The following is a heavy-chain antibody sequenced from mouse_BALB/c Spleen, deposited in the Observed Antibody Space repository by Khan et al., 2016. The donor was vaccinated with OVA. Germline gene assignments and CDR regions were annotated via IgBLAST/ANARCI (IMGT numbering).Heavy chain of an antibody. J-gene: IGHJ4*01. CDR1: GYTFTSYW. CDR3: ARSNYYGGSLYAMDY. V-gene: IGHV1S41*01. Sequence: DLVKPGASVKLSCKASGYTFTSYWIYWIKQRPGEGLEWIGRLGPGSGSTYYNEMFKDKATLTVDTSSSTSFIQFSSLSSDDSAVYFCARSNYYGGSLYAMDYWGQGTSVTVSS. D-gene: IGHD1-1*01. CDR2: LGPGSGST.